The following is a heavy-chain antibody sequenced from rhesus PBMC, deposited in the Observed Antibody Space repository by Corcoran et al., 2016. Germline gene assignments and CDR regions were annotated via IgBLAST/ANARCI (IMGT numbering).Heavy chain of an antibody. V-gene: IGHV4-127*01. CDR3: ARRIWGSGWAIDY. Sequence: QVQLQESGPGLVKPSETLSLTYAVSGYSISRVYGGNWIRQPPGKGLEWIGFIGGSSGSTNSNPSLKSRVTVSKDTSKNQFSLKLSSVTAADTAVYYCARRIWGSGWAIDYWGQGVLVTVSS. CDR2: IGGSSGST. D-gene: IGHD6-31*01. J-gene: IGHJ4*01. CDR1: GYSISRVYG.